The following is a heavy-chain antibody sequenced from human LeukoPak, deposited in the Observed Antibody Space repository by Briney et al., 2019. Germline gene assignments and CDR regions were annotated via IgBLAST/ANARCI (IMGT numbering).Heavy chain of an antibody. CDR1: GFTISSHA. CDR2: IGASGSSR. D-gene: IGHD2-2*01. Sequence: GGSLRLSCAASGFTISSHAMIWVRQAPGKGLEYVSGIGASGSSRYYSDSVKGRFTISRDSSKNTLDLQMNSLRAEDTAIYFCARLSSSGYSSDNWGQGTLVTVSS. V-gene: IGHV3-23*01. J-gene: IGHJ4*02. CDR3: ARLSSSGYSSDN.